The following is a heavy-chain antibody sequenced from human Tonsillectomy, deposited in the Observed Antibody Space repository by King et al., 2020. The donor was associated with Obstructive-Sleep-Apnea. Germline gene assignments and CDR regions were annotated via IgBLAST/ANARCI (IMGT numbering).Heavy chain of an antibody. V-gene: IGHV4-31*03. CDR2: IYYSGST. Sequence: HVQLQESGPGLVKPSQTLSLTCIVSGGSISSGGYYWSWIRQHPGKGLGGIGYIYYSGSTYYNPSLKSRVTISVDTSKNQFSLKLSSVAAADTAVYYCARGGGGSGNYWGQGTLVTVSS. CDR3: ARGGGGSGNY. D-gene: IGHD3-10*01. J-gene: IGHJ4*02. CDR1: GGSISSGGYY.